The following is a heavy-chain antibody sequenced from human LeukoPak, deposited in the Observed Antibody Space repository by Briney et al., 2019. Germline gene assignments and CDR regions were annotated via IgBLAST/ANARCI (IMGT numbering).Heavy chain of an antibody. J-gene: IGHJ4*02. V-gene: IGHV1-18*01. Sequence: ASVKVSCKASGYSFSNYGISWARQAPGQGLEWMGWISGYNGNTDETQKLQGRVTMTTDSSTNTAYMELRSLRSDDTAVYYCARHDLHSTYFDFWGQGTLVTVSS. CDR2: ISGYNGNT. CDR1: GYSFSNYG. D-gene: IGHD5-18*01. CDR3: ARHDLHSTYFDF.